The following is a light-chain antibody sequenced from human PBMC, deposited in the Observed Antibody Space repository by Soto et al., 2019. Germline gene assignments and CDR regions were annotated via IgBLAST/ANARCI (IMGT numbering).Light chain of an antibody. CDR1: QSISVW. CDR3: QQYNSYSLT. CDR2: KAS. Sequence: DIQMTQSPSTLSASVGDRVTITCRASQSISVWLAWYQQKAGKAPNLLIYKASRLESGVPSRFSGSGAETEFTLTISGLKPGDSATYYCQQYNSYSLTFGQGTKVEVK. V-gene: IGKV1-5*03. J-gene: IGKJ1*01.